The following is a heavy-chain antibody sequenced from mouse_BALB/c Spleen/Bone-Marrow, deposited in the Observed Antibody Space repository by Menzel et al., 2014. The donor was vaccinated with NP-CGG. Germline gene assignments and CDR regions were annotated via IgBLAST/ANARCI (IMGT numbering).Heavy chain of an antibody. CDR3: ARCLTGTSAMGY. V-gene: IGHV1-54*01. CDR2: INPGSGGT. D-gene: IGHD4-1*01. Sequence: QVQLQQSGAELVRPGTSVKESCKPSGYAFTNYLIECVKQRPGQGLEWIGVINPGSGGTNYNEKFKAKATLTADKSSSTAYMQLSSLASDDSAVYFCARCLTGTSAMGYWGQGTSVTVSS. CDR1: GYAFTNYL. J-gene: IGHJ4*01.